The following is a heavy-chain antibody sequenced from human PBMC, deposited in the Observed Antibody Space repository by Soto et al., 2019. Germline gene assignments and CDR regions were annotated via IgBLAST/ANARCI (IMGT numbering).Heavy chain of an antibody. V-gene: IGHV5-10-1*01. Sequence: GESLKISCKVSGYSFTSYWISWVRQMPGKGLEWMGRIDPSDSYTNYSPSFQGHVTISADKSISTAYLQWSSLKASDTAMYYCASYIAARGYYGMDVWGQGTTVTVSS. CDR3: ASYIAARGYYGMDV. J-gene: IGHJ6*02. CDR2: IDPSDSYT. D-gene: IGHD6-6*01. CDR1: GYSFTSYW.